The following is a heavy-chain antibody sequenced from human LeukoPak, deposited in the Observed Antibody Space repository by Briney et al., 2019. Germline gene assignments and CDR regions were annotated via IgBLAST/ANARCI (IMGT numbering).Heavy chain of an antibody. Sequence: PGGSLRLSCTASGITFSDYSMNWVRQAPGKGLEWVSYISSSSTTYYSDSVRGRFTISRDGSKNSLYLQMSSLRAEDSAVYYCASFTVVGSYYYYMGVWGNGTTVTVSS. V-gene: IGHV3-69-1*01. CDR1: GITFSDYS. CDR3: ASFTVVGSYYYYMGV. D-gene: IGHD3-10*01. CDR2: ISSSSTT. J-gene: IGHJ6*03.